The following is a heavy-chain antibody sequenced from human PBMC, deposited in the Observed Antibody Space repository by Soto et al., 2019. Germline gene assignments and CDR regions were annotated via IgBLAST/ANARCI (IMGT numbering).Heavy chain of an antibody. Sequence: DSVKVCFKASGYTFTGYYMHLVRQAPGQGLEWMGWINPNSGGTNYAQKFQGRVTMTRDTSISTAYMELSRLRSDDTAVYYCARADLAYDFWSGLHPFFDYWGQGTMVTVSS. CDR2: INPNSGGT. J-gene: IGHJ4*02. CDR3: ARADLAYDFWSGLHPFFDY. V-gene: IGHV1-2*02. D-gene: IGHD3-3*01. CDR1: GYTFTGYY.